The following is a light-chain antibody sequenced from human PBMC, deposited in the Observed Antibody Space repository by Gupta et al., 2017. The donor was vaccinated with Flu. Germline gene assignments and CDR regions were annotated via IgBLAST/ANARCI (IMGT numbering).Light chain of an antibody. J-gene: IGLJ3*02. V-gene: IGLV1-47*01. CDR1: SSNIGQNY. CDR3: AVWDDSVNGRL. CDR2: RNV. Sequence: ISCSGGSSNIGQNYVYWYQQVPGMAPKLLIYRNVERPSGVPARFSGSKSGTSAALAISGLRFEDEAEYFCAVWDDSVNGRLFGGGTKLTVL.